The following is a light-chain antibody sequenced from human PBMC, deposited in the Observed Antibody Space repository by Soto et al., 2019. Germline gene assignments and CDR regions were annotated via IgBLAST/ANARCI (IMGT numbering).Light chain of an antibody. CDR1: QSVSSTY. CDR3: QQYGNWTLT. V-gene: IGKV3D-20*02. CDR2: DAS. Sequence: EVVLTQSPGTLSLPPGERASLSCRASQSVSSTYLAWYQQKPGQAPRLLIYDASNRATGIPDRFSGSGSGTDFSLTISRLEPEDFAVYYCQQYGNWTLTFGQGTRLEIK. J-gene: IGKJ5*01.